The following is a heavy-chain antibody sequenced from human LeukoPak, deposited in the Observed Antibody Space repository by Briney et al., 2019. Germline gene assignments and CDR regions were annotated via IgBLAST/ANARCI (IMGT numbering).Heavy chain of an antibody. CDR3: TRYNNDHFDY. D-gene: IGHD1-14*01. J-gene: IGHJ4*03. Sequence: GGSLRLSCAGSGFTFGGYGMHWFRQTPGKGLEWVAVIAYHGSRAFYADSVKGRFTISRDNSKNTMSVQMDDLRAEDTAVYYCTRYNNDHFDYWGQGTTVTVSS. CDR2: IAYHGSRA. V-gene: IGHV3-33*01. CDR1: GFTFGGYG.